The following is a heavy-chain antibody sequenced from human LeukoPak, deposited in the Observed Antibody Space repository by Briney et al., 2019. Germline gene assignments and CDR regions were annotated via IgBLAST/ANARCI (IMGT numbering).Heavy chain of an antibody. D-gene: IGHD5-24*01. CDR3: AKVYNDFSFDY. Sequence: GESLQISCKGSGSSFTSNWIGWVRQLPGKGLEWMGIIYPGDSDTRYSPSFQGQVTISVDRSITTAYLQWTSLKASDTAMYYCAKVYNDFSFDYWGQGTLVTVSS. CDR1: GSSFTSNW. V-gene: IGHV5-51*01. CDR2: IYPGDSDT. J-gene: IGHJ4*02.